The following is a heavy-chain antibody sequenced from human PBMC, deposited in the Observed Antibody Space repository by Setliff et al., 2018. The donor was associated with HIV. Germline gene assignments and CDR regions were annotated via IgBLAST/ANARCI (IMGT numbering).Heavy chain of an antibody. D-gene: IGHD2-15*01. Sequence: GASVKVSCKASGYTFTGYYMHWVRQAPGQGLEWMGWINPNSGGTNYAQKFQGRVTMTRDTSISTAYMELSRLRSDDTAVYYCATGPNCSGGSCYSNWFDPWGQGTLVTVSS. CDR1: GYTFTGYY. CDR3: ATGPNCSGGSCYSNWFDP. J-gene: IGHJ5*02. CDR2: INPNSGGT. V-gene: IGHV1-2*02.